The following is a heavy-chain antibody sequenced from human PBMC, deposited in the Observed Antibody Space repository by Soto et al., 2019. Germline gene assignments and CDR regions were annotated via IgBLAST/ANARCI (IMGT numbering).Heavy chain of an antibody. CDR2: IYHGLSI. J-gene: IGHJ4*02. V-gene: IGHV4-34*01. CDR3: ARHGGYYFDY. CDR1: SGSFSGYY. Sequence: SETLSLTCAVYSGSFSGYYWSWIRQPPGKGLEWIGEIYHGLSIVYNPSLKSRVTISGDSSKNQFSLKLSSVTAADTAVYYCARHGGYYFDYWGQGTLVTV. D-gene: IGHD3-16*01.